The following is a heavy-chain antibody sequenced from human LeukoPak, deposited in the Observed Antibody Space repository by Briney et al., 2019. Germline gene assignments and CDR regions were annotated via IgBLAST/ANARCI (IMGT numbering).Heavy chain of an antibody. Sequence: PSETLSLTCTVSGGSISSGGYYWSWIRQHPGKGLEWIGSIYYNGNTYYNPSLKSQVTVSVDTSRTQFSLRLSSVTAADTAVYYCAYSSSWYPTGVYFDYWGQGTLVTVSS. D-gene: IGHD6-13*01. CDR3: AYSSSWYPTGVYFDY. CDR2: IYYNGNT. CDR1: GGSISSGGYY. V-gene: IGHV4-31*01. J-gene: IGHJ4*02.